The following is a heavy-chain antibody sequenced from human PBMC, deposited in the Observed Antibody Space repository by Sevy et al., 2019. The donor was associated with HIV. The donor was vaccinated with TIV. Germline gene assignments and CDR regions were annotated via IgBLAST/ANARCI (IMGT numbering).Heavy chain of an antibody. CDR2: IKPDGSDK. V-gene: IGHV3-7*01. J-gene: IGHJ4*02. CDR1: GFTFRTYW. Sequence: GGSLRLSCAASGFTFRTYWMSWVRLAPGKGLEWVANIKPDGSDKNYMDSVKSRFTISRDNAKNSLYLHVSSLRAEDTVVYYCARLSSPMPDSGWYDFFDHWGQGTLVTVSS. D-gene: IGHD6-19*01. CDR3: ARLSSPMPDSGWYDFFDH.